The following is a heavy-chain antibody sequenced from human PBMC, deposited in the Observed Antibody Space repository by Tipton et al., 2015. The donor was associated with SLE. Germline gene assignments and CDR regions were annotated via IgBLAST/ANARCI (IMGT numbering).Heavy chain of an antibody. D-gene: IGHD3-3*01. V-gene: IGHV4-61*02. CDR2: IYTSGST. J-gene: IGHJ5*02. Sequence: TLSLTCTVSGGSISRGSYYWSWIRQPAGKGLEWIGRIYTSGSTNYNPSLKSRVTISVDTSKNQFSLKLSSVTAADTAVYYCARDDFWSGPEWFDPWGQGTLVTVSS. CDR1: GGSISRGSYY. CDR3: ARDDFWSGPEWFDP.